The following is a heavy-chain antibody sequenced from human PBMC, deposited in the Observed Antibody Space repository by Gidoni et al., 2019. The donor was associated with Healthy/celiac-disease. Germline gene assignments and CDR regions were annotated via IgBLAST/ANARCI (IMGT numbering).Heavy chain of an antibody. CDR2: ISGSGGST. CDR3: AKLGVGATSRHHPVDY. V-gene: IGHV3-23*01. CDR1: GFTFSSYA. Sequence: EVQLLESGGGLVQPGGSLRLSCAASGFTFSSYAMSWVRQAPGKGLEWVSAISGSGGSTYYADSVKGRFTISRDNSKNTLYLQMNSLRAEDTAVYYCAKLGVGATSRHHPVDYWGQGTLVTVSS. D-gene: IGHD1-26*01. J-gene: IGHJ4*02.